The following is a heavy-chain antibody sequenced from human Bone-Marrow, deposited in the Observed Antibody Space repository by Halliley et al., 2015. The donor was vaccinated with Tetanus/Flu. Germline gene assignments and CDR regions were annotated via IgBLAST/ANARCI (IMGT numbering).Heavy chain of an antibody. V-gene: IGHV4-61*08. CDR2: IHYSGST. Sequence: TLSLTCTVSGGSIKSGGYCWSWIRPPPGKGLEWIGYIHYSGSTNYNPSLKSRVTISVDTSRNQFSLKLSSVTAAGTAVYYCARGNYYYGSGALFDSWGPGTLVTVSS. D-gene: IGHD3-10*01. J-gene: IGHJ4*02. CDR3: ARGNYYYGSGALFDS. CDR1: GGSIKSGGYC.